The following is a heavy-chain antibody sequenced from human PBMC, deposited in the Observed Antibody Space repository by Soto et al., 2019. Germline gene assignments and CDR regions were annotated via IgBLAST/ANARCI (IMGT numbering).Heavy chain of an antibody. V-gene: IGHV1-69*13. D-gene: IGHD3-9*01. CDR2: IIPIFGTA. CDR1: GYTFTNYA. Sequence: ASVKVSCKASGYTFTNYAMHWVRQAPGQGLEWMGGIIPIFGTANYAQKFQGRVTITADESTSTAYMELSSLRSEDTAVYYCARGGGANYDILTGYQKVAPNDAFDIWGQGTMVTVSS. J-gene: IGHJ3*02. CDR3: ARGGGANYDILTGYQKVAPNDAFDI.